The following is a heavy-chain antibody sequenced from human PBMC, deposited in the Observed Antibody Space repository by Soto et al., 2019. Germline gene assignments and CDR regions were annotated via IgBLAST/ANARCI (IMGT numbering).Heavy chain of an antibody. Sequence: PSETLSLTCAVYGGSFSGYYWSWIRQPPGKGLEWIGEINHSGSTNYNPSLKSRVTISVDTSKNQFSLKLSSVTAADTAVYYCARVQIVVVVAATIWFDPWGQGTLVTVSS. CDR2: INHSGST. J-gene: IGHJ5*02. V-gene: IGHV4-34*01. CDR1: GGSFSGYY. CDR3: ARVQIVVVVAATIWFDP. D-gene: IGHD2-15*01.